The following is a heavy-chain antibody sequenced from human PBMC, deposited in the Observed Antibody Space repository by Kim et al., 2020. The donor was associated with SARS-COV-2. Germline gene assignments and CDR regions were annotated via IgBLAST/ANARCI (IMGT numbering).Heavy chain of an antibody. J-gene: IGHJ6*02. CDR1: GFTFSNAW. V-gene: IGHV3-15*01. Sequence: GGSLRLSCAASGFTFSNAWMSWVRQAPGKGLEWVGRIKSKTDGGTTDYAAPVKGRFTISRDDSKNTLYLQMNSLKTEDTAVYYCRAWPDPYYGMDVWGQGTTVTVSS. CDR3: RAWPDPYYGMDV. CDR2: IKSKTDGGTT.